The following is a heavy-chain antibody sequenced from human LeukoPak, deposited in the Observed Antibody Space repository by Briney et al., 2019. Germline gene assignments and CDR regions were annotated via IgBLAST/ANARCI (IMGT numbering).Heavy chain of an antibody. CDR3: ARDRGYGSGSTPDY. Sequence: GGSLRLSCAASGFIFRSYNLHWVRQAPGKGLEWVAVISYDGSNKYYADSVKGRFTISRDNSKNTLYLQMNSLRAEDTAVYYCARDRGYGSGSTPDYWGQGTLVTVSS. CDR1: GFIFRSYN. CDR2: ISYDGSNK. V-gene: IGHV3-30*04. J-gene: IGHJ4*02. D-gene: IGHD3-10*01.